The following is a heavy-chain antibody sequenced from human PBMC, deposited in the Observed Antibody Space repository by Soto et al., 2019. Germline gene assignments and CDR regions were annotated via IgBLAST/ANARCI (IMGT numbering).Heavy chain of an antibody. V-gene: IGHV3-30*18. D-gene: IGHD3-16*01. CDR1: GFTFSSYG. Sequence: QVQLVESGGGVVQPGRSLRLSCAASGFTFSSYGMHWVRQAPGKGLEWVAVISYDGSNKYYADSVKGRLTISRDNPKNTLYLQMNSLRAEDTAVYYCSKGGGDYEYWGQGTLVTVSS. J-gene: IGHJ4*02. CDR2: ISYDGSNK. CDR3: SKGGGDYEY.